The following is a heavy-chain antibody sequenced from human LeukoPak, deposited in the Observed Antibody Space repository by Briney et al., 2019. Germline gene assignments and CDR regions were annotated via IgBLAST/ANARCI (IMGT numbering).Heavy chain of an antibody. CDR3: ARPLWFGELQPFGY. V-gene: IGHV3-23*01. Sequence: PGGSLRLSCAASGFTFSSYAMSWVRQAPGKGLEWVSGIGGSAGSSYYADSVKGRFTISRDNSKNTLYLQMNSLRAEDTAVYYCARPLWFGELQPFGYWGQGTLVTVSS. D-gene: IGHD3-10*01. CDR2: IGGSAGSS. J-gene: IGHJ4*02. CDR1: GFTFSSYA.